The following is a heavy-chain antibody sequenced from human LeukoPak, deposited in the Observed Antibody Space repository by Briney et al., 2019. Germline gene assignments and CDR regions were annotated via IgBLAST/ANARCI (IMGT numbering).Heavy chain of an antibody. Sequence: GGSLRLSCAASGFTFSNYGMHWVRQAPGKGLEWVAVISFDGTNRYHADSVKGRFTISRDNSKSTLYLEMNSLRVGDTAVYHCARAAGGMDAWGQGTTVTVSS. CDR1: GFTFSNYG. V-gene: IGHV3-30*03. CDR2: ISFDGTNR. J-gene: IGHJ6*02. D-gene: IGHD6-19*01. CDR3: ARAAGGMDA.